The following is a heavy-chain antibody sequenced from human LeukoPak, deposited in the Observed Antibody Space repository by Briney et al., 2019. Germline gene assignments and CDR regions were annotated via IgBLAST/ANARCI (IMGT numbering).Heavy chain of an antibody. V-gene: IGHV1-2*02. D-gene: IGHD6-19*01. Sequence: EASVKVSCKASGYTFTGYYMHWVRQAPGQGLEWMGWINPNSGGTNYAQKFQGRVTITRNTSISTAYMEVSSLRYEDTAVYYCARRAVDNSYYYYMDVWGKGTTVTVSS. CDR3: ARRAVDNSYYYYMDV. J-gene: IGHJ6*03. CDR1: GYTFTGYY. CDR2: INPNSGGT.